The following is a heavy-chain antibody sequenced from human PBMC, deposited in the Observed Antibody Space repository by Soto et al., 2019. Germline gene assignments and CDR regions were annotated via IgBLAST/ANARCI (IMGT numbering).Heavy chain of an antibody. Sequence: QVQLQESGPGLVNPSGTLSLTCAVSGGSISSGSWWSWVRQPPGKGRQWIGEIYHTGTTNYNPSLRIRVSIAVATSKNQFSLKFISVTDADTAIYFGGRDHGRAVTVDWGEGTLVTVSS. J-gene: IGHJ4*02. V-gene: IGHV4-4*02. D-gene: IGHD6-19*01. CDR1: GGSISSGSW. CDR3: GRDHGRAVTVD. CDR2: IYHTGTT.